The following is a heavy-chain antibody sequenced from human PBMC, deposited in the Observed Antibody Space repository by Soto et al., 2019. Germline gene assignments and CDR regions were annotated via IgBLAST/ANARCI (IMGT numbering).Heavy chain of an antibody. CDR3: ARVYSSNRSGYCGPNGFDY. CDR2: INPSGGST. J-gene: IGHJ4*02. Sequence: ASVNVSCKASGYTFPSYYMHWVRQAPAHGLEWMGIINPSGGSTSYAQKFQGRVTMTRDTSTSTVYMELSSLRSEDTAVYYCARVYSSNRSGYCGPNGFDYWGQGTLVTVSS. CDR1: GYTFPSYY. D-gene: IGHD3-22*01. V-gene: IGHV1-46*01.